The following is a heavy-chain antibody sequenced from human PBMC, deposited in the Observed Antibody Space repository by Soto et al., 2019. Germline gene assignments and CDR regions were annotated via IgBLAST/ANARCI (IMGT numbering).Heavy chain of an antibody. CDR1: GFTFSSYS. Sequence: EVPLVESGGGLVQPGGSLRLSCAASGFTFSSYSMHWVRQAPGKGLEYVSAISSNGGSTYYANSVKGRFTISRDNSKNTLYLQRGSLTAEDMAVYFCARVWWRGSGNRHAFDIWGQGTMVTVSS. D-gene: IGHD3-10*01. CDR2: ISSNGGST. CDR3: ARVWWRGSGNRHAFDI. V-gene: IGHV3-64*01. J-gene: IGHJ3*02.